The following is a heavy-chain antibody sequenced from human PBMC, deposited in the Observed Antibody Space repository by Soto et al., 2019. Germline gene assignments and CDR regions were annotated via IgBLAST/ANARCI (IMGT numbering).Heavy chain of an antibody. V-gene: IGHV4-30-4*01. J-gene: IGHJ4*02. CDR3: ARACDILTRYYFDY. Sequence: LLMQSVTCTVVDGKIRGGGCYCSCISQPPGKGLEWIGYIYYSGSTYYNPSLKSRVTISVDTSKNQFSLKLGSVTAADTAVYYCARACDILTRYYFDYWGQGTLVTVSS. CDR2: IYYSGST. D-gene: IGHD3-9*01. CDR1: DGKIRGGGCY.